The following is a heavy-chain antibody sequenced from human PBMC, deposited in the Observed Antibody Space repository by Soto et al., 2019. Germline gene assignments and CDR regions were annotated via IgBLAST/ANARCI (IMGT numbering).Heavy chain of an antibody. D-gene: IGHD6-6*01. CDR2: MNPNSGNT. Sequence: ASVQVSCKASGYTFTSYDINWVRQATGQGLEWMGWMNPNSGNTGYAQKFQGRVTMTRNTSISTAYMELSSLRSEDTAVYYCARGLGSSAYFDYWGQGTLVTVSS. J-gene: IGHJ4*02. CDR1: GYTFTSYD. CDR3: ARGLGSSAYFDY. V-gene: IGHV1-8*01.